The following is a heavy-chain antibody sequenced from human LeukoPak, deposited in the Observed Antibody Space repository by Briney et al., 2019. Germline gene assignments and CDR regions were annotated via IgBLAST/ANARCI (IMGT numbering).Heavy chain of an antibody. CDR2: ISGSGGST. D-gene: IGHD3-22*01. Sequence: PGGSLRLSCAASGFTFSSYAMSWVRQAPGKGLEWVSAISGSGGSTYYADSVKGRFTISRDNSKNTLYLQMNSLRAEDTAVYYRAKWGAAGYYDSSGYWNDYWGQGTLVTVSS. J-gene: IGHJ4*02. CDR1: GFTFSSYA. CDR3: AKWGAAGYYDSSGYWNDY. V-gene: IGHV3-23*01.